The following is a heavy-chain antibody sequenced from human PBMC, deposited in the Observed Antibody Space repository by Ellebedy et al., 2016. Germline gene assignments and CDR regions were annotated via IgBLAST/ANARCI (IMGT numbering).Heavy chain of an antibody. J-gene: IGHJ3*01. V-gene: IGHV4-59*02. CDR3: AKWNGGWYAFEV. Sequence: SETLSLTCNVSGGSVSRDYWNWIRRPPGKGLEWIGYVFHTGTTNYNPSLKSRVTMPVDTSKRQFSLRLTSVTAADTAVYYCAKWNGGWYAFEVWGQGTMVTVSS. CDR1: GGSVSRDY. CDR2: VFHTGTT. D-gene: IGHD6-19*01.